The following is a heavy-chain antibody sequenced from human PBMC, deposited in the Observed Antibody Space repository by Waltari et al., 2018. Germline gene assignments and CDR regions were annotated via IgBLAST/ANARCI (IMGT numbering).Heavy chain of an antibody. D-gene: IGHD1-1*01. CDR2: IFGGTGNT. Sequence: QVQLQESGPGLVKPSETLSLTCAVSGDSISGYYCSWLRQAPGKGLEWIGYIFGGTGNTNYNSSLKSRVTISIDTSKNQFSLKLSSVTAADTAVYYCARPYTAGTISYFDFWGQGVLVTVSS. CDR3: ARPYTAGTISYFDF. J-gene: IGHJ4*02. CDR1: GDSISGYY. V-gene: IGHV4-59*12.